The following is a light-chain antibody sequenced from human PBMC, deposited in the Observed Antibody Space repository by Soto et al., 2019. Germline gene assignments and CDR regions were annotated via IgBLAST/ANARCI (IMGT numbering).Light chain of an antibody. CDR2: KAS. CDR3: QHYNSYSEA. Sequence: DIQMTQSPSTLSGSVGDRVTNTCRASQTICSWLAWYQQKPGKAPKLLIYKASTLKSGVPSRFSGSGSGTEFTLTISSLQPDDFATYYCQHYNSYSEAFGQGTKVDI. J-gene: IGKJ1*01. CDR1: QTICSW. V-gene: IGKV1-5*03.